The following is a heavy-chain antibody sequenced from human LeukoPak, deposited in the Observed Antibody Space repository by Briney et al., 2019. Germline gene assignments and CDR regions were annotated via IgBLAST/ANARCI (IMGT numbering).Heavy chain of an antibody. Sequence: GGSLRLSCAASGFTFSSYAMSCVRQAPGKGLEWVSAISGSGVSTYYADSVKGRFTISRDNSKNTLYLQMNSLRAEDTAAYYCAKPRILYYCSSTSCHEGGVDCWGQGTLVTVSS. D-gene: IGHD2-2*01. CDR2: ISGSGVST. J-gene: IGHJ4*02. V-gene: IGHV3-23*01. CDR1: GFTFSSYA. CDR3: AKPRILYYCSSTSCHEGGVDC.